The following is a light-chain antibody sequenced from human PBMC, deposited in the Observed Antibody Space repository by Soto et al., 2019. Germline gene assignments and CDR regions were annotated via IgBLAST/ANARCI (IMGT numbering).Light chain of an antibody. Sequence: QSVLTQLPSASGSPGQSVTISCTGTSSDVGNYNYVSWYQQHPGKAPKLMIYEVSKRPSGVPDRFPGSKSGNTAYLTVSGLQAEDEADYYCSSYAGSNNFVFGSGTKVTVL. CDR3: SSYAGSNNFV. CDR2: EVS. J-gene: IGLJ1*01. V-gene: IGLV2-8*01. CDR1: SSDVGNYNY.